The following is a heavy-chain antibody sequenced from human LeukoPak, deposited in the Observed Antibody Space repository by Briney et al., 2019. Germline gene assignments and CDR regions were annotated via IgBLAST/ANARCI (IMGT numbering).Heavy chain of an antibody. J-gene: IGHJ4*02. CDR2: VSYSGGT. Sequence: PSETLSLTCTVSGASVRSHYRSWIRQPPGKGLEWIGYVSYSGGTNYNPSLKSRVTISLDTSNDQFSLRLNSVTAADTAVYYCARLSTYYDFWSPLDYWGQGTLVTVSS. D-gene: IGHD3-3*01. V-gene: IGHV4-59*02. CDR3: ARLSTYYDFWSPLDY. CDR1: GASVRSHY.